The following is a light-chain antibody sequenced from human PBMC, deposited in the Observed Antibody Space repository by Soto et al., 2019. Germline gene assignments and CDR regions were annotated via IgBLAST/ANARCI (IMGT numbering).Light chain of an antibody. J-gene: IGKJ1*01. V-gene: IGKV3-15*01. CDR2: GAS. CDR1: QSLNRN. CDR3: HEYNTWPWT. Sequence: ETVLRQSPATLSVSPGETANLSCTTSQSLNRNLAWYQQKLGQAPRVLIYGASTRAAGIPARFSGSGSGTEFILTTSSLQSEAFAVYYCHEYNTWPWTFGQGTKVEIK.